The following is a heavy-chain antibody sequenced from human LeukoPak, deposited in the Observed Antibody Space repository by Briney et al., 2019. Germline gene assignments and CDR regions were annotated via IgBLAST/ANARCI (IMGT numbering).Heavy chain of an antibody. CDR2: IIPILGIA. CDR1: GYTFTSYT. D-gene: IGHD1-1*01. CDR3: ARGNDLRPYDY. Sequence: SVKVSCKASGYTFTSYTISWVRRAPGQGLEWMGRIIPILGIANYAQKFQGRVTITADKSTSTAYMELSSLRSEDTAVYYCARGNDLRPYDYWGQGTLVTVSS. V-gene: IGHV1-69*02. J-gene: IGHJ4*02.